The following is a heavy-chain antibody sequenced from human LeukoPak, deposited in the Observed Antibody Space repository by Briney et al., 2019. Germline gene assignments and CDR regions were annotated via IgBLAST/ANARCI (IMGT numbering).Heavy chain of an antibody. CDR1: GFTFSRYG. V-gene: IGHV3-30*02. CDR2: TRYDGTNK. CDR3: TRNSGWYGLS. D-gene: IGHD6-19*01. Sequence: GGSLRLSCGVSGFTFSRYGMHWVRQAPGKGLEWVAFTRYDGTNKYYADSVKGRFTISRDNSNNTLFLHLNSLRGEDTAVYYCTRNSGWYGLSWGQGTLVTVSS. J-gene: IGHJ1*01.